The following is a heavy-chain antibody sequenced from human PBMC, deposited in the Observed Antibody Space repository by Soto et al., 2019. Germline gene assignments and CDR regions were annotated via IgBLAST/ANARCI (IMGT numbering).Heavy chain of an antibody. CDR3: ARVDYYDSSGYYGY. D-gene: IGHD3-22*01. J-gene: IGHJ4*02. CDR1: CYTFTIYG. V-gene: IGHV1-18*04. Sequence: SAEVSFKASCYTFTIYGISWVRQAPGQGLEWMGWISGYNGNTDYAQNLQDRVTLTTDASTSSVYMELRSLRSDDTAVYYCARVDYYDSSGYYGYWGQGTLVTVSS. CDR2: ISGYNGNT.